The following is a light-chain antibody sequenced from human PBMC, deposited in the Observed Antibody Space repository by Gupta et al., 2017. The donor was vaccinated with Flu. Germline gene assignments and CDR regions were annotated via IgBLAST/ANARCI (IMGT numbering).Light chain of an antibody. CDR3: QVWESSAGWV. J-gene: IGLJ3*02. V-gene: IGLV3-21*03. CDR2: DDY. CDR1: KIGTES. Sequence: PAKTATIAVGGNKIGTESVHWYQQRPGQAPMLVVYDDYYRPSGIPARFFGSNSGNTATLTISGVEAGDEAVYFCQVWESSAGWVFGGGTKLTVL.